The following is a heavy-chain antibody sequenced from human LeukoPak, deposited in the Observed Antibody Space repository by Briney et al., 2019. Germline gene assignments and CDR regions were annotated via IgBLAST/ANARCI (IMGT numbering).Heavy chain of an antibody. CDR1: EFTFSSYW. V-gene: IGHV3-7*01. CDR3: ARGGTTFEK. D-gene: IGHD2/OR15-2a*01. Sequence: PGGSLRLSCAASEFTFSSYWMSWVRQAPGKGLEWVANIKQDGSEKYYVDSVKGRFTISRDNAKNSLYLQMNSLRADDTAVYYCARGGTTFEKWGQGTLVTVSS. CDR2: IKQDGSEK. J-gene: IGHJ4*02.